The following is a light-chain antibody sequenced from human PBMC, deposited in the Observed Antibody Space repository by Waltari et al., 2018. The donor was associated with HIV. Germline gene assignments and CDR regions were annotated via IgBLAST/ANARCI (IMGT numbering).Light chain of an antibody. CDR3: ATWDDRLNYWV. J-gene: IGLJ3*02. CDR2: PEN. V-gene: IGLV1-44*01. CDR1: TSNIGTNS. Sequence: QSVVTQPPSASGAPGQRVTLSCSGSTSNIGTNSVSWYQQFPGTAPKLLIYPENERPSGVPDRFSGSKSGTSASLAISGLQSEDEADYYCATWDDRLNYWVFGGGTKLTVL.